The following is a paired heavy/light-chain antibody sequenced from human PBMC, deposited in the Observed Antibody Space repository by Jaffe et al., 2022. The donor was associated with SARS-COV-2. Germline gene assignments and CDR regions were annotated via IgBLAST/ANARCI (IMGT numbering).Light chain of an antibody. J-gene: IGLJ3*02. CDR1: SSNIGKNY. CDR3: GTWDASLSNGRV. V-gene: IGLV1-51*02. Sequence: QSMLTQPPSVSAAPGQKVTISCSGSSSNIGKNYVSWYQQISGTAPKLLIYENNERPSGIPDRFSGAKSGTSATLDITGLQTGDEADYYCGTWDASLSNGRVFGGGTKVTVL. CDR2: ENN.
Heavy chain of an antibody. J-gene: IGHJ4*02. Sequence: QVQLVESGGGLVKPGGSLRLSCAASGFTFSDYYISWIRQAPGKGLEWLSYISPSGTTINYADSVKGQFTISRDNAKNSLYLQMNSLRAEDTAVYYCARDISRPGDLKYFDYWGQGTLVTVSS. CDR2: ISPSGTTI. CDR1: GFTFSDYY. CDR3: ARDISRPGDLKYFDY. D-gene: IGHD7-27*01. V-gene: IGHV3-11*01.